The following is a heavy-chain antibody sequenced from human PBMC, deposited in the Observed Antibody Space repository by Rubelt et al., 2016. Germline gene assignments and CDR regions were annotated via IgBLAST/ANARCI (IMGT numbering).Heavy chain of an antibody. D-gene: IGHD6-6*01. J-gene: IGHJ3*02. CDR1: GGSISSYY. CDR3: ARLGDSSSSGAFDI. CDR2: IYYSGST. Sequence: QVQLQESGPGLVKPSETLSLTCTVSGGSISSYYWSWIRQPPGKGLEWIGYIYYSGSTNYNPPLRVRVTIAVDTSKNQFSLKLSSVTAADTAVYYWARLGDSSSSGAFDIWGQGTMVTVSS. V-gene: IGHV4-59*12.